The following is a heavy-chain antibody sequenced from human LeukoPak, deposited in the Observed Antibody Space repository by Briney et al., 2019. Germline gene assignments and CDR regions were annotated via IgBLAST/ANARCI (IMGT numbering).Heavy chain of an antibody. J-gene: IGHJ6*02. CDR1: GGSMSSGGYS. D-gene: IGHD2-2*02. Sequence: SETLSLTCTVSGGSMSSGGYSWSWIRQPPGKGLEWIGYIYHSGSTYYNPSLKSRVTISVDRSKNQFSLKLTSVTAADTAVYYCTRSGLTGMRKYPRADYYYYGMDVWGQGTAVTVSS. V-gene: IGHV4-30-2*01. CDR2: IYHSGST. CDR3: TRSGLTGMRKYPRADYYYYGMDV.